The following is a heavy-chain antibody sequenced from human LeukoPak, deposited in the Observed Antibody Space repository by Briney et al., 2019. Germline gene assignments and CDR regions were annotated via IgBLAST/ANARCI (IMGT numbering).Heavy chain of an antibody. CDR1: GASISSNSYY. J-gene: IGHJ5*02. Sequence: SETLSLTCTVSGASISSNSYYWGWIRQPPVRGLEWIGSIYYSGSTYYNPSLKSRVTISVDTSKNQFSLKLSSVTAADTAVYYCARNKYYYGSRNYGVPNWFDPWGQGTLVTVSS. V-gene: IGHV4-39*01. D-gene: IGHD3-10*01. CDR3: ARNKYYYGSRNYGVPNWFDP. CDR2: IYYSGST.